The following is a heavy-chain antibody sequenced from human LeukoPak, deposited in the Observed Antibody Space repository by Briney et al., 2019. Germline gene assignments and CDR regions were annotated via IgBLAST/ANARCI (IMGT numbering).Heavy chain of an antibody. D-gene: IGHD3-16*02. V-gene: IGHV3-20*04. CDR2: INWNGGNT. J-gene: IGHJ5*02. CDR1: EFNFGDYV. CDR3: ARDEREDDYVWGSYRFPFDP. Sequence: PGGSLRLSCAASEFNFGDYVMNWVRQAPGKGLEWVSGINWNGGNTGYADSVKGRFTISRDNAKKSLYLQMNSLRAEDTAVYYCARDEREDDYVWGSYRFPFDPWGQGTLVTVSS.